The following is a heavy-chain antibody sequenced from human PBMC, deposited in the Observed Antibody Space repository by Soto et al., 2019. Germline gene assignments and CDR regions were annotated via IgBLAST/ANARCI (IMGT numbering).Heavy chain of an antibody. J-gene: IGHJ6*02. V-gene: IGHV1-24*01. CDR2: FDPEDGET. CDR1: GYTLTELS. Sequence: GASVKVSCKVSGYTLTELSMHWVRQAPGKGLEWMGGFDPEDGETIYAQKFQGRVTMTEDTSTDTAYMELSSLRSEDTAVYYCAGATTRSYYYGMDVWGQGTTVTVSS. CDR3: AGATTRSYYYGMDV. D-gene: IGHD1-26*01.